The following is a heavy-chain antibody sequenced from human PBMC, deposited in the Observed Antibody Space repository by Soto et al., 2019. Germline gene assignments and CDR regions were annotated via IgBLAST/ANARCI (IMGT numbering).Heavy chain of an antibody. J-gene: IGHJ4*02. Sequence: GGSLRLSCEVSGFRFDDYGMHWVRQAPGKCLEWIAGISRDSRSISYGASMKGRFTISRDNAKNSLYLQLNSLRADDTAFYYCVKDALTTVAYYFDYWGQGXLVTVPQ. D-gene: IGHD4-17*01. CDR3: VKDALTTVAYYFDY. CDR2: ISRDSRSI. V-gene: IGHV3-9*01. CDR1: GFRFDDYG.